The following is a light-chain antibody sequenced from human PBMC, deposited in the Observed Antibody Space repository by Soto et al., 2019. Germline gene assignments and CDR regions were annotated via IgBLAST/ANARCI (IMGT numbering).Light chain of an antibody. CDR2: DAT. V-gene: IGKV3-20*01. CDR3: QQYGSSPT. CDR1: QSLTTRY. J-gene: IGKJ5*01. Sequence: EMVLTQSPGTLSLFPGERATLSCRASQSLTTRYLAWYQQKPGQAPRLLIFDATRRATAIPDRFSGSGSGTDFTLTISRLEPEDFAAYYCQQYGSSPTFGQGTRLEIK.